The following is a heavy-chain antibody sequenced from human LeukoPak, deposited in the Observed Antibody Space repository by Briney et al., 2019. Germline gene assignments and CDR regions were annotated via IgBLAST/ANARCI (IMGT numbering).Heavy chain of an antibody. CDR2: ISAYIGNT. Sequence: ALVKVSCKASGYTFTNYVISWVRQAPGQGLEWMGWISAYIGNTNYAQKLQGRVTMTTDTSTSTAYMELRSLRSDDTAVYYCAREAVAGTSYNWFDPWGRGTLVTVSS. D-gene: IGHD6-19*01. V-gene: IGHV1-18*01. J-gene: IGHJ5*02. CDR3: AREAVAGTSYNWFDP. CDR1: GYTFTNYV.